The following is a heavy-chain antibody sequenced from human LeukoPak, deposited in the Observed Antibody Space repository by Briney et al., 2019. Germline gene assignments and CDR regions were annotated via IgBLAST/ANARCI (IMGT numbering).Heavy chain of an antibody. D-gene: IGHD3-22*01. J-gene: IGHJ4*02. V-gene: IGHV3-23*01. Sequence: GGSLRLSCAASGFTFSSYAMSWVRQAPGKGLEWVSAISGSGGSTYYADSVKGRFTISRDNSKNTLYLQMNSLRAEDTAVYYCAKDRATYYYDSSGYCAPHPLYWGQGTLVTVSS. CDR1: GFTFSSYA. CDR3: AKDRATYYYDSSGYCAPHPLY. CDR2: ISGSGGST.